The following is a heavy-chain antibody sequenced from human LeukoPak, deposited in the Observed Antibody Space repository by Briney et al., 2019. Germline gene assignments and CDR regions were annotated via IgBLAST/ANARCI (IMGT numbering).Heavy chain of an antibody. CDR3: AREGYYDSSGYYEI. Sequence: SETLSLTCTVSGGSISSYYWSWIRQPAGKGLEWIGRIYTSGSTNYNPSLKSRVTMSVDTSKNQFSLKLSSVTAADTAVYYCAREGYYDSSGYYEIRGQGTMVTVSS. CDR1: GGSISSYY. CDR2: IYTSGST. V-gene: IGHV4-4*07. J-gene: IGHJ3*02. D-gene: IGHD3-22*01.